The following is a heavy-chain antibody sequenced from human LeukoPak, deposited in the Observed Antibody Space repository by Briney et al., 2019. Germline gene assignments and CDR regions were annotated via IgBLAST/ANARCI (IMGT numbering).Heavy chain of an antibody. CDR2: ISGSGGST. V-gene: IGHV3-23*01. CDR1: GFTFSSYA. J-gene: IGHJ3*02. D-gene: IGHD3-16*01. CDR3: AKDRDDYVWGSYLGAFDI. Sequence: PGGSLRLSCAASGFTFSSYAMSWVRQAPGKGLEWVSLISGSGGSTYYADSVKGRFTISRDNSKNTLYPQMNSLRAEDTAVFYCAKDRDDYVWGSYLGAFDIWGQGTMVTVSS.